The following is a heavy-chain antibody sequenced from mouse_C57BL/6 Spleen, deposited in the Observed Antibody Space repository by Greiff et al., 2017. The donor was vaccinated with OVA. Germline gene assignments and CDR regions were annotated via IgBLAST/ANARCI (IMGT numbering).Heavy chain of an antibody. D-gene: IGHD2-4*01. CDR3: ARGDYDYDGEFAY. V-gene: IGHV1-74*01. J-gene: IGHJ3*01. CDR1: GYTFTSYW. CDR2: IHPSDSDT. Sequence: QVQLQQPGAELVKPGASVKVSCKASGYTFTSYWMHWVKQRPGQGLEWIGRIHPSDSDTNYNQKFKGKATLTADKSSSTAYMQLSSLTSEDSAVYYCARGDYDYDGEFAYWGQGTLVTVSA.